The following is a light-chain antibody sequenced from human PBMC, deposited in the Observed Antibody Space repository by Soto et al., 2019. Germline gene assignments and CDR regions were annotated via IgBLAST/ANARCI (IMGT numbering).Light chain of an antibody. CDR3: CSYAGSYTYV. Sequence: QSVLTXPRSVSGSPGQSVTISCTGTNSDVGTFYFVSWYQQYPDKGPKLIIYDVTERPSGVPDRFSGSKSGNTASLTISGLQAEDEADYYCCSYAGSYTYVFGSGTKV. CDR1: NSDVGTFYF. J-gene: IGLJ1*01. V-gene: IGLV2-11*01. CDR2: DVT.